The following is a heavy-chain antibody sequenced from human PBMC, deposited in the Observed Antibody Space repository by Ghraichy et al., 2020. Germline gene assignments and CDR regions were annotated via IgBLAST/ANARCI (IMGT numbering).Heavy chain of an antibody. CDR2: IIPLFGRV. D-gene: IGHD3-10*01. CDR3: ARGPHDYGLGTYYSGFDY. V-gene: IGHV1-69*05. J-gene: IGHJ4*02. CDR1: GGSFRTYV. Sequence: SVKVSCKAPGGSFRTYVVSWVRQAPGQGLEWMGGIIPLFGRVNYPQKFQGRVTISTDEATSTAYMEVSSLGSEDTAVYYCARGPHDYGLGTYYSGFDYWGQGTPVAVSS.